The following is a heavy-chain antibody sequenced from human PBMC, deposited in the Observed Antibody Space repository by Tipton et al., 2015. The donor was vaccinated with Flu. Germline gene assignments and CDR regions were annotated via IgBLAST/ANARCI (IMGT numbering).Heavy chain of an antibody. D-gene: IGHD4-17*01. CDR2: IYTNKNT. CDR3: VRGDYGDYDQEADGFDI. J-gene: IGHJ3*02. CDR1: GDSISRGSYY. V-gene: IGHV4-61*09. Sequence: LRLSCTVSGDSISRGSYYWIWIRQTAGKGLEWIGHIYTNKNTNYNPSLKSRVTISIDRSRNQFSLRLSSVTATDTAIYYCVRGDYGDYDQEADGFDIWGQGTLVTVSA.